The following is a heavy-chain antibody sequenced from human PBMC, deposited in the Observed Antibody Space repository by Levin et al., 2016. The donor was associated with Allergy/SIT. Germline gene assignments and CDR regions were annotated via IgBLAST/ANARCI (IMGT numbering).Heavy chain of an antibody. V-gene: IGHV4-59*08. CDR2: IYYSGST. D-gene: IGHD6-13*01. Sequence: SETLSLTCTVSGGSISSYYWSWIRQPPGKGLEWIGYIYYSGSTNYNPSLKSRVTISIDTSKNQFSLKLSSVTAADTAVYYCARRIAAAAHFDYWGQGTLVTVSS. CDR1: GGSISSYY. J-gene: IGHJ4*02. CDR3: ARRIAAAAHFDY.